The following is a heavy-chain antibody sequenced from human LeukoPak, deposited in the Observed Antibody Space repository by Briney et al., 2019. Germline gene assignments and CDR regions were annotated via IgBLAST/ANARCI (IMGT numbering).Heavy chain of an antibody. CDR3: ARVQRYTMIVGGPNWFDP. CDR2: IYYSGST. CDR1: GYSISSGYY. Sequence: SETLSLTCTVSGYSISSGYYWGWIRQPPGKGLEWIGYIYYSGSTNYNPSLKSRVTISVDTSKNQFSLKLSSVTAADTAVYYCARVQRYTMIVGGPNWFDPWGQGTLVTVSS. J-gene: IGHJ5*02. D-gene: IGHD3-22*01. V-gene: IGHV4-38-2*02.